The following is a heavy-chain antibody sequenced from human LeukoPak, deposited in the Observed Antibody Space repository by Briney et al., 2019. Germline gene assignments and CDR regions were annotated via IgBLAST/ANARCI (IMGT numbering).Heavy chain of an antibody. CDR3: AREAGSSWGLDY. V-gene: IGHV1-18*01. J-gene: IGHJ4*02. CDR2: ISGYNGNT. D-gene: IGHD6-13*01. Sequence: ASVKVSCKASGYTFTNYGLSWVRRAPGQGLEWMGWISGYNGNTNYAQKLQGRVTMTTDTSTSTAYLEVRSLRSDDTAVYYCAREAGSSWGLDYWGQGTLVTVSS. CDR1: GYTFTNYG.